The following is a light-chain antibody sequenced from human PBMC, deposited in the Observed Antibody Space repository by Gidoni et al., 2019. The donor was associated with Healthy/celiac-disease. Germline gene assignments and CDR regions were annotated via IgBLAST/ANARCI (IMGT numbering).Light chain of an antibody. CDR3: QQYNSYPLT. J-gene: IGKJ4*01. CDR2: KAS. V-gene: IGKV1-5*03. CDR1: QSISSW. Sequence: DIQMTQSPSTLSASVGDRVTITCRASQSISSWLAWYQQKPGKAPKLLIYKASSLESGVPSRFSGSGSGTEFTITISSLQPDDFATYYCQQYNSYPLTFGGGTKVEI.